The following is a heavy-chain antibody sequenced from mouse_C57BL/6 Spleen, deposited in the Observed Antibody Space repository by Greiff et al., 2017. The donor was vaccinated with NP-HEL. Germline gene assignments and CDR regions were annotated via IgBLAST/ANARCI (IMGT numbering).Heavy chain of an antibody. CDR2: INYDGSST. D-gene: IGHD6-1*01. CDR1: GFTFSDYY. J-gene: IGHJ2*01. Sequence: DVQLVESEGGLVQPGSSMKLSCTASGFTFSDYYMAWVRQVPEKGLEWVANINYDGSSTYYLDSLKSRFIISRDNAKNILYLQMSSLKSEDTATYYCARWRTLYYFDYWGQGTTLTVSS. V-gene: IGHV5-16*01. CDR3: ARWRTLYYFDY.